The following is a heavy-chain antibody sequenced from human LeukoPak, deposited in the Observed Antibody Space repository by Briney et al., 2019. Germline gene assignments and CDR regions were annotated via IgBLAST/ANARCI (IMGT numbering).Heavy chain of an antibody. D-gene: IGHD2-2*01. V-gene: IGHV3-7*03. J-gene: IGHJ4*02. Sequence: GGSLRLSCAASGFTFRSYWMRWVRQAPGKGLEWVANIKQDGSEKNYVDSVKGRFTISRDNAKNSLYLQMNSLRAEDTALYYCAKAHCSCTSCYAGYWGQGTLVTVSS. CDR2: IKQDGSEK. CDR1: GFTFRSYW. CDR3: AKAHCSCTSCYAGY.